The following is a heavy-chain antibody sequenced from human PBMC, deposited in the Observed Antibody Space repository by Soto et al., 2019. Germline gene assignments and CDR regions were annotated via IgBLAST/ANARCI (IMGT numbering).Heavy chain of an antibody. CDR2: ISYDGSNK. Sequence: QVQLVESGGGVVQPGRSLRLSCAASGFTFSSYGMHWVRQAPGKGLEWVAVISYDGSNKYYADSVKGRFTISRDNSKNTLYLQMNSLRAEDTAVYYCAKDSTHDDLAEYYFDYWGQGTLVTVSS. CDR3: AKDSTHDDLAEYYFDY. V-gene: IGHV3-30*18. J-gene: IGHJ4*02. CDR1: GFTFSSYG. D-gene: IGHD3-3*01.